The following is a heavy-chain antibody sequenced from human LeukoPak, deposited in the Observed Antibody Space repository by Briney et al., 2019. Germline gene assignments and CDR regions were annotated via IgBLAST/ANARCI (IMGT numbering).Heavy chain of an antibody. D-gene: IGHD5-24*01. CDR3: AHSLITLKGNWFDP. CDR2: IYWNDDK. Sequence: SGPTLVNPTQTLTLTCTFSGFSLSTSGVGVGWIRQPPGKALEWLALIYWNDDKHYSPSLKSRLTITKDTSKNQVVLTMTNMDPADTATYYCAHSLITLKGNWFDPWGQGTLVTVSS. CDR1: GFSLSTSGVG. V-gene: IGHV2-5*01. J-gene: IGHJ5*02.